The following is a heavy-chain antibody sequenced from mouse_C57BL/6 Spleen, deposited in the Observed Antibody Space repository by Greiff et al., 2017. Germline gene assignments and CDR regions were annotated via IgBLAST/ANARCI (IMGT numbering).Heavy chain of an antibody. V-gene: IGHV1-9*01. Sequence: QVQLKQSGAELMKPGASVKLSCKATGYTFTGYWIEWVKQRPGHGLEWIGEILPGSGSTNYNEKFTGKATFTADTSSNTAYMQLSSLTTEDSAIYDCAREGGDGRPAWFAYWGQGTLVTVSA. J-gene: IGHJ3*01. CDR1: GYTFTGYW. D-gene: IGHD1-2*01. CDR3: AREGGDGRPAWFAY. CDR2: ILPGSGST.